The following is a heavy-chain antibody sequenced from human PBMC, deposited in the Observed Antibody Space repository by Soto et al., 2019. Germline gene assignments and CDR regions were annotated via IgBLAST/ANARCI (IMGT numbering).Heavy chain of an antibody. V-gene: IGHV3-9*01. CDR2: ISWNSANI. Sequence: SLRLSCAASGFTFDDYAMHWVRQAPGKGLEWVSSISWNSANIGYADSVKGRFTISRDNAKDSLYLQINSLRAEDTALYYCARDRSRVGYCSGGRCSSSSPGNYYYYGMDVWGQGTTVTVSS. CDR1: GFTFDDYA. D-gene: IGHD2-15*01. J-gene: IGHJ6*02. CDR3: ARDRSRVGYCSGGRCSSSSPGNYYYYGMDV.